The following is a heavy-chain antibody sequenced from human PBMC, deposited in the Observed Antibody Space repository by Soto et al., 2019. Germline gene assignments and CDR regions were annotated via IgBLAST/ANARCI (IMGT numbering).Heavy chain of an antibody. V-gene: IGHV3-23*01. J-gene: IGHJ4*02. Sequence: GGALRLSCAASGFTFSSYAISWVRQAPGKGLEWVSTISVSDGRTYSTDSVKGRFTISRDNSRNTAYLQMNSLRVEDTAVYYCAKGVSQYTPLALFDYWGRGTLVTVSS. D-gene: IGHD5-18*01. CDR3: AKGVSQYTPLALFDY. CDR1: GFTFSSYA. CDR2: ISVSDGRT.